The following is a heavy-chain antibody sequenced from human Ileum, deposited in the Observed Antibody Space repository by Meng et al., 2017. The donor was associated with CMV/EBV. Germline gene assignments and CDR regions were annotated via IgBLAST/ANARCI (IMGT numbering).Heavy chain of an antibody. J-gene: IGHJ6*02. Sequence: SETLSLTCDISGDSISSNSAAWNWIRQSPSRGLEWLGRTYYRSKWNTDYAPSLKGRISINPDTSKNQFSLQLNSVTLEDTAVYYCAREGFTVTTFFYYYGIDVWGQGTTVTVSS. CDR2: TYYRSKWNT. CDR1: GDSISSNSAA. V-gene: IGHV6-1*01. CDR3: AREGFTVTTFFYYYGIDV. D-gene: IGHD4-17*01.